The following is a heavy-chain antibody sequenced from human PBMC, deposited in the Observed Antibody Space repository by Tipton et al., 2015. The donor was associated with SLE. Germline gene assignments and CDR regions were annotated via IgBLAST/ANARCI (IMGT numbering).Heavy chain of an antibody. Sequence: PGLVKPSETLSLTCSVSDKSISSSDFYWGWIRQPPGKGLEWIGYIYSSGGTDYNPSLKSRLTISVETSKNHFSLKLNSVTAADTAVYYCATNGHGETYEFFTEYLRHWGQGTLVTVSS. CDR1: DKSISSSDFY. J-gene: IGHJ1*01. D-gene: IGHD5-12*01. CDR2: IYSSGGT. CDR3: ATNGHGETYEFFTEYLRH. V-gene: IGHV4-39*02.